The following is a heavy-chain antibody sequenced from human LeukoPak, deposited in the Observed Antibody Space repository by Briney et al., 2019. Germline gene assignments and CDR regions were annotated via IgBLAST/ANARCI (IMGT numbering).Heavy chain of an antibody. D-gene: IGHD2-2*01. Sequence: SETLSLTCTVSGGSIRSGSYYWSWIRQPAGKGLEWIGRIFTSGSTNYNPPLKSRVTISVDTSKNQFSLKLSSVTAADTAVYYCARGYCSSTSCYWRYWGQGTLVTVSS. V-gene: IGHV4-61*02. CDR3: ARGYCSSTSCYWRY. CDR1: GGSIRSGSYY. CDR2: IFTSGST. J-gene: IGHJ4*02.